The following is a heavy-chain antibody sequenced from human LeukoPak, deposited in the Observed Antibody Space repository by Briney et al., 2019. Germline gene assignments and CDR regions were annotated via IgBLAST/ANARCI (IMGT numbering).Heavy chain of an antibody. J-gene: IGHJ4*02. Sequence: SETLSLTCTVSGGSISSYYWSWIRQPPGKGLEWIGYIYYSGSTNYNPSLKSRVTISVDTSKNQFSLKLISVTAADTAVYYCARATYYYDSSGYAGGYFDYWGQGTLVTVSS. V-gene: IGHV4-59*01. D-gene: IGHD3-22*01. CDR2: IYYSGST. CDR1: GGSISSYY. CDR3: ARATYYYDSSGYAGGYFDY.